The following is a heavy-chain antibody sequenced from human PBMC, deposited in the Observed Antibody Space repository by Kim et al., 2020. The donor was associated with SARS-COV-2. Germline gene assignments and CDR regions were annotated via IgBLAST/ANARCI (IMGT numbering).Heavy chain of an antibody. Sequence: ASVKVSCKGSGDTLSESSMHWVRQAPGKGLEWMAIFNPEDGEAIYAQKFQGRVTMTEDTSTDTAYMELSSLRSEDTAVYYCATDSRGTIAGEVHFDSWGQGTLVTVSS. D-gene: IGHD7-27*01. CDR3: ATDSRGTIAGEVHFDS. J-gene: IGHJ4*02. V-gene: IGHV1-24*01. CDR1: GDTLSESS. CDR2: FNPEDGEA.